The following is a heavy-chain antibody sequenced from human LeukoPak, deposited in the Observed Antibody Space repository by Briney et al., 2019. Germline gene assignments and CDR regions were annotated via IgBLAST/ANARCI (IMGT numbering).Heavy chain of an antibody. D-gene: IGHD5-12*01. CDR2: MNPNSGNT. Sequence: ASVKVSCKASGYTFTSYDINWVRQATGQGLEWMGWMNPNSGNTGYAQKFQGRVTITRNTSISTAYMELSSLRSEDTAVYYCARGLVDDSGYDLHYDYWGQGTLVTVSS. J-gene: IGHJ4*02. CDR3: ARGLVDDSGYDLHYDY. V-gene: IGHV1-8*03. CDR1: GYTFTSYD.